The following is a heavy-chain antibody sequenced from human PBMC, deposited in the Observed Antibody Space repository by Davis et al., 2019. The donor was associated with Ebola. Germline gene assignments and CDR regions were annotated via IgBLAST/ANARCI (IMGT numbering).Heavy chain of an antibody. CDR3: ARGRFYCSSSNCFWFDH. CDR2: ISSSSSYM. J-gene: IGHJ5*02. Sequence: GESLKISCAASGFTFSSYNMNWVRQAPGKGLEWVSSISSSSSYMYYADSVKGRFTISRDNAKNSLYLQMNSLRAEDTAVYYCARGRFYCSSSNCFWFDHWGQGTVVTVSS. CDR1: GFTFSSYN. V-gene: IGHV3-21*01. D-gene: IGHD2-2*01.